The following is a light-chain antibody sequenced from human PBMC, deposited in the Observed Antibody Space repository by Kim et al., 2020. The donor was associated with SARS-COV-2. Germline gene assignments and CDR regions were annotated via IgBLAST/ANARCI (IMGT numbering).Light chain of an antibody. Sequence: ELTQPPSASGTPGQMVTISCSGSSSNIGSNTVNWYQQLPGTAPKLLIYSNNQRPSGVPDRFSGSKSGTSASLAISGLQSEDEADYYCAAWDDSLNGPVFGGGTKLTVL. CDR1: SSNIGSNT. V-gene: IGLV1-44*01. CDR2: SNN. J-gene: IGLJ2*01. CDR3: AAWDDSLNGPV.